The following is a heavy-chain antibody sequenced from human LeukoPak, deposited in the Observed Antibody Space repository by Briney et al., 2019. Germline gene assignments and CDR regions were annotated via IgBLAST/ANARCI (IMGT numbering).Heavy chain of an antibody. CDR1: GYTFTSY. D-gene: IGHD2-21*01. V-gene: IGHV1-46*01. CDR3: ARACDSAPLSLGY. Sequence: GASVKVSCKASGYTFTSYMHWVRQSPGQGREGMGIINPSGGSTSYAPKSQGRVTITRGTSTSTVYMELSSLRSEDTAVYYCARACDSAPLSLGYWGQGTLVTVSS. CDR2: INPSGGST. J-gene: IGHJ4*02.